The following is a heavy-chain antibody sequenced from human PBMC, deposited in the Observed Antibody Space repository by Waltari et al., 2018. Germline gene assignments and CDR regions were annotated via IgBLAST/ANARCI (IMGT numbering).Heavy chain of an antibody. CDR1: SYSINTYGYF. CDR3: ARRGTYYFDY. J-gene: IGHJ4*02. V-gene: IGHV4-39*01. CDR2: VHSDGGT. Sequence: QLQLQESGPGLVKPSETLSLTCTVSSYSINTYGYFWAWIRQPPGKGLEWIGYVHSDGGTYYSPSLKSRVTISIDTSQNQFSLNVTAVTASDTAVYFCARRGTYYFDYWGPGTLVTVSS. D-gene: IGHD3-16*01.